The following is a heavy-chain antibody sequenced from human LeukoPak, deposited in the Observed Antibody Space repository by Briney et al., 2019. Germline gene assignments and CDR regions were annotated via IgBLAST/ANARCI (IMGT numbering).Heavy chain of an antibody. V-gene: IGHV3-53*01. CDR3: ARANYYGSGSYYSRDYYYMDV. CDR1: GFTLSSNY. J-gene: IGHJ6*03. D-gene: IGHD3-10*01. CDR2: IYSGGST. Sequence: GGSLRLSCAASGFTLSSNYMSWVRQAPGKGLEWVSVIYSGGSTYYADSGKGRFTISRDNSKTTLYLQMNSLRAEDTAVYYCARANYYGSGSYYSRDYYYMDVWGKGTTVTISS.